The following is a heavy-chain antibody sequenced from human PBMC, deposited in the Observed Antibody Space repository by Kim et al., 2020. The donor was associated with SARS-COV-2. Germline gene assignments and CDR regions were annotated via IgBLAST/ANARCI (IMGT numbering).Heavy chain of an antibody. CDR1: GFSFSNYY. J-gene: IGHJ4*01. CDR3: ARGTHDYGDIQLAGH. Sequence: GGSLRLSCVASGFSFSNYYMNWVRQAPGKGLEWVSTIASTGTYIYYADSVRGRFTISRDNAKNSLHLQMYSLRVDDTALYYCARGTHDYGDIQLAGHWGHGTLVTVSS. D-gene: IGHD4-17*01. CDR2: IASTGTYI. V-gene: IGHV3-21*01.